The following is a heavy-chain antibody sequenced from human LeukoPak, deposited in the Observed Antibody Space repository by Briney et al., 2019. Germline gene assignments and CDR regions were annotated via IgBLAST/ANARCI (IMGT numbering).Heavy chain of an antibody. CDR1: GGSISSSSYY. V-gene: IGHV4-39*01. CDR2: IYYSGST. J-gene: IGHJ4*02. D-gene: IGHD6-13*01. Sequence: SETLSLTCTVSGGSISSSSYYWGWIRQPPGKGLEWIGSIYYSGSTYYNPSLKSRVTISVDTSKNQFSLKLSSVTAADTAVYYCARQTGYFEYWGQGTLVTVSS. CDR3: ARQTGYFEY.